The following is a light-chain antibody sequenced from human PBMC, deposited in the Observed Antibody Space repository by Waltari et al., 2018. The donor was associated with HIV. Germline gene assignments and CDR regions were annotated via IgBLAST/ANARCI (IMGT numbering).Light chain of an antibody. V-gene: IGLV3-10*01. CDR2: DDN. J-gene: IGLJ3*02. CDR1: ALPKQY. CDR3: YSTDTSNERLV. Sequence: SYELLQPPSVSVSPGQTARITRSGDALPKQYSYWYQHKSGQAPVLVIYDDNKRPSGIPDRFSGSTSGTLATLIITRAQVEDEGDYYCYSTDTSNERLVFGGGTKLTVL.